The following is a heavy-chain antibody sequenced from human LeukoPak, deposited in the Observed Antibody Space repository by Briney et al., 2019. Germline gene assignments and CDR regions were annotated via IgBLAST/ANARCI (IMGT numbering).Heavy chain of an antibody. CDR2: IHASGST. V-gene: IGHV4-4*07. D-gene: IGHD6-19*01. J-gene: IGHJ5*02. CDR1: NGSISSYY. CDR3: ARGDRAVAGAWGWFDP. Sequence: SETLSLTCTVSNGSISSYYWSWIRQPAGKGLEWIERIHASGSTNYNPSLKSRVTMSVDTPKNQFSLKLSSVTAADTAIYFCARGDRAVAGAWGWFDPWGQGTLVTVSS.